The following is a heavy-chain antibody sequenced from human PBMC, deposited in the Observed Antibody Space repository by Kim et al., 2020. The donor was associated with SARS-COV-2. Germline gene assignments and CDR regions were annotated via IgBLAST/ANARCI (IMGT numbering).Heavy chain of an antibody. CDR3: ARGQLWLDY. J-gene: IGHJ4*02. Sequence: SETLSLTCTVSGDSISSYYWSWIRQPPGKGLEWIGYIYYSGSTNYNPSLKSRVTISVDTSKNQFSLQLSSVTAADTAVYYCARGQLWLDYWGQGTLVTVSS. CDR1: GDSISSYY. D-gene: IGHD5-18*01. CDR2: IYYSGST. V-gene: IGHV4-59*13.